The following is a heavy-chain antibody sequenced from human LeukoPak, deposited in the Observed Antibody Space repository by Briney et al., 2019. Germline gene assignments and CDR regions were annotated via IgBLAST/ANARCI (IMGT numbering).Heavy chain of an antibody. V-gene: IGHV3-74*01. Sequence: GGSLRLSCAASGFTFSSYWMHWVRQAPGKGLVWVSRINSEGSSTSYADSVKGRFTISRDNSKNSLYLQMNSLRAEDTALYYCAKGTSSWHEFDYWGQGTLVTVSS. J-gene: IGHJ4*02. CDR1: GFTFSSYW. D-gene: IGHD6-13*01. CDR2: INSEGSST. CDR3: AKGTSSWHEFDY.